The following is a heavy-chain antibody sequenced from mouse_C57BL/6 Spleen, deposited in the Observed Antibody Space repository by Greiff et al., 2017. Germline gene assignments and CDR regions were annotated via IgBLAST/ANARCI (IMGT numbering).Heavy chain of an antibody. Sequence: EVMLVESGGGLVQPGGSLKLSCAASGFTFSDYYMYWVRQTPEKRLEWVAYISNGGGSTYYPDTVKGRFTISRDNAKNTLYLQMSRLKSEDTAMYYCARLGVVGYFDVWGTGTTVTVSS. CDR2: ISNGGGST. J-gene: IGHJ1*03. CDR1: GFTFSDYY. D-gene: IGHD1-1*02. V-gene: IGHV5-12*01. CDR3: ARLGVVGYFDV.